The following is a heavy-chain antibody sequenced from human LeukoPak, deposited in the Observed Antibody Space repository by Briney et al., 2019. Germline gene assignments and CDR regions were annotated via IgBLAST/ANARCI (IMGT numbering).Heavy chain of an antibody. D-gene: IGHD2-2*01. CDR2: IIPIFGTA. J-gene: IGHJ3*02. CDR1: GGTFSSYA. CDR3: ARDPAELLSSAFDI. V-gene: IGHV1-69*05. Sequence: SVTVSCKASGGTFSSYAISWVRQAPGQGLEWMGRIIPIFGTANYAQKFQGRVTITTDESTSTAYMELSSLRSEDTAVYYCARDPAELLSSAFDIWGQGTMVTVSS.